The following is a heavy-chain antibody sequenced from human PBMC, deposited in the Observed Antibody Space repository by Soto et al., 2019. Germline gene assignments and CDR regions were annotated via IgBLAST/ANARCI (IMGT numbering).Heavy chain of an antibody. D-gene: IGHD5-18*01. CDR1: GFTFSNAR. CDR2: IKSKTDGGTT. Sequence: GGALRISCSASGFTFSNARMNWVRPAPGKGLEWVGRIKSKTDGGTTDYAAPVKGRFTISRDDSKNTLYLQMNSLKTEDTAVYYCTTRGYSYGPAEYYFDYWGQGTLVTVSS. J-gene: IGHJ4*02. CDR3: TTRGYSYGPAEYYFDY. V-gene: IGHV3-15*07.